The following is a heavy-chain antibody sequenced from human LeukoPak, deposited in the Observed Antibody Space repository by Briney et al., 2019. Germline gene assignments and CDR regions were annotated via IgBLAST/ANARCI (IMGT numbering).Heavy chain of an antibody. CDR2: IGSDNKP. CDR3: ARDLHYWVAMDV. D-gene: IGHD2-8*02. Sequence: PGGSLRLSCEASGFTFSAYDMTWVRQAPGKGLEWVSSIGSDNKPHYSESVKGRFAISRDNSKSMLFLQLNSLRAEDTALYYCARDLHYWVAMDVWGEGTTVTVSS. V-gene: IGHV3-23*01. J-gene: IGHJ6*04. CDR1: GFTFSAYD.